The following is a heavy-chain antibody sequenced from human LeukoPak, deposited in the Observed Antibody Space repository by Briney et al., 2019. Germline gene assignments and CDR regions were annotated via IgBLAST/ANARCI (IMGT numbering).Heavy chain of an antibody. CDR1: GLTVSSNY. Sequence: PGGSLRLSCAASGLTVSSNYMSWVRQAPGKGLEWVSLIYSSGSTYHADSVKGRFTISRDNSKNTLFLQMNSLTAEDTAMYYCTRTFLSGDGYKVGYFDYWGQGTLVTVSS. J-gene: IGHJ4*02. V-gene: IGHV3-53*01. D-gene: IGHD5-24*01. CDR3: TRTFLSGDGYKVGYFDY. CDR2: IYSSGST.